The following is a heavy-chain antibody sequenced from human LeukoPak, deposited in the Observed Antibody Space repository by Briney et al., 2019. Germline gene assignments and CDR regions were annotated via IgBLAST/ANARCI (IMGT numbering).Heavy chain of an antibody. CDR1: GFTFSSYG. J-gene: IGHJ4*02. V-gene: IGHV3-30*03. D-gene: IGHD3-16*02. Sequence: PGGSLRLSCAASGFTFSSYGMHWVRQAPGKGLEWVAVISYDGSSKYYVDSVKGRFTISRDNAKNSLYLQMNSLRAEDTAVYYCARRYFDYWGQGTLVTVSS. CDR3: ARRYFDY. CDR2: ISYDGSSK.